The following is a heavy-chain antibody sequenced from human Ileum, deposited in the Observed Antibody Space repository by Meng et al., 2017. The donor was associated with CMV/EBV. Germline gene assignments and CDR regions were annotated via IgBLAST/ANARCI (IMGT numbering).Heavy chain of an antibody. CDR2: MSAGGDST. V-gene: IGHV3-23*01. D-gene: IGHD3-16*01. J-gene: IGHJ4*02. Sequence: GESLKISCAVSGLTFSTYAMSWVRQAPGKGLEWVAGMSAGGDSTYYADSVKGRSTISRDDSKNTLFLQMSSRRDDDTAVYCCAKLIPGIGGYWGQGTLVTVSS. CDR1: GLTFSTYA. CDR3: AKLIPGIGGY.